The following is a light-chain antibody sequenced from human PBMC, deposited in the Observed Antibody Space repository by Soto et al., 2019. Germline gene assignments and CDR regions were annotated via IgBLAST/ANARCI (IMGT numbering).Light chain of an antibody. J-gene: IGKJ3*01. CDR1: QSLSDY. CDR2: GAS. Sequence: DIQMTQSPSSLSASVGDRVAITCRSSQSLSDYLNWYQQKPGKALKLVIYGASTLQSGVPPRFSGSGSGSEFTLTISGLQPDDFAIYFCQQSYSLPLTFGPGTKVDV. V-gene: IGKV1-39*01. CDR3: QQSYSLPLT.